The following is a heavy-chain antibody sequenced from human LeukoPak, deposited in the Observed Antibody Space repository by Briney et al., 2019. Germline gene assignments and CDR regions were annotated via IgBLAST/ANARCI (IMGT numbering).Heavy chain of an antibody. CDR1: GVSMNSDGYF. CDR3: ARSMSKSYHDTTVYYNFDK. D-gene: IGHD3-9*01. V-gene: IGHV4-30-4*07. CDR2: LSYNGST. Sequence: SQTLSLTCAVSGVSMNSDGYFWNWLRQPPGKGLEWIGFLSYNGSTYFKPSLKSRISIFVDPSKNQFSLSLNSVTAADTAVYYCARSMSKSYHDTTVYYNFDKWGQGTLVTVSS. J-gene: IGHJ4*02.